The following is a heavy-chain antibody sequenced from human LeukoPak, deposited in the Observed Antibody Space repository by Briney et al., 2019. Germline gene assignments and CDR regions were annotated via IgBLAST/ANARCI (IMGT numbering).Heavy chain of an antibody. V-gene: IGHV4-61*01. J-gene: IGHJ4*02. Sequence: SSETPSLTCTVSGGSVSSGSYYWSWIRQPPGKGLEWIGYIYYSGSTTYNPSLKSRVTISVDTSKNKFSLKLSSVTAADTAVYYCARVPISTTARGYFDYWGQGTQVTVSS. CDR1: GGSVSSGSYY. CDR2: IYYSGST. CDR3: ARVPISTTARGYFDY. D-gene: IGHD4-17*01.